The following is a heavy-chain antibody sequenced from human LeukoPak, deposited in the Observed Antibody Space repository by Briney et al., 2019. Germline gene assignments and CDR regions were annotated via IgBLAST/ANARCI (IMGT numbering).Heavy chain of an antibody. CDR2: IYHSGST. J-gene: IGHJ4*02. CDR1: GGSISSSNW. D-gene: IGHD3-22*01. Sequence: PSETLSLTCAVSGGSISSSNWWSWVRQPPGKGLEWIGEIYHSGSTNYNPSLKSRVTISVDKSKNQFSLKLSSVTAADTAVYYCARGRYYYDSSGYPMPYFDYWGQGTLVTVSS. CDR3: ARGRYYYDSSGYPMPYFDY. V-gene: IGHV4-4*02.